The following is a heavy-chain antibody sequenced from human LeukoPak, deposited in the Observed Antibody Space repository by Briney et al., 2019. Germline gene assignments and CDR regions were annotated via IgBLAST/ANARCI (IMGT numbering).Heavy chain of an antibody. D-gene: IGHD6-25*01. J-gene: IGHJ5*02. CDR2: IYYSGST. Sequence: SETLSLTCTVSGDSIISYYWSWIRQPPGKGLEWVGYIYYSGSTNYNPSLKSRVTMSVDTSMNQFSLKLRYVTAADTAVYYCARGPPGSGFHGLDPWAQGPLFTVPS. CDR1: GDSIISYY. V-gene: IGHV4-59*01. CDR3: ARGPPGSGFHGLDP.